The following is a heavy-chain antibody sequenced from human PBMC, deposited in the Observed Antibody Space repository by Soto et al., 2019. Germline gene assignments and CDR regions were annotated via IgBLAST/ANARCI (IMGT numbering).Heavy chain of an antibody. Sequence: GGSLRLSCAASGFTFTDYYMSWIRQAPGKGLEWVSYTSSSGTTIYYADSVKGRFTISRDNARNSLSLQMNSLRAEDTAVYYCARGRLLHEGFDYWGQGTLVTVSS. J-gene: IGHJ4*02. CDR1: GFTFTDYY. CDR3: ARGRLLHEGFDY. V-gene: IGHV3-11*01. CDR2: TSSSGTTI. D-gene: IGHD2-15*01.